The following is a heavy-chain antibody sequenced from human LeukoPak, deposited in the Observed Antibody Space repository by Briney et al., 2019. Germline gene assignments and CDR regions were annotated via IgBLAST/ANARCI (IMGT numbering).Heavy chain of an antibody. D-gene: IGHD4-17*01. Sequence: XWYDXSXKXXXDSVKGRXTXSRDNSKNTLYLQMNSLRAEDTXVYYCARDLXVRGYYFDYXGQGTLVTVSS. CDR2: XWYDXSXK. J-gene: IGHJ4*02. CDR3: ARDLXVRGYYFDY. V-gene: IGHV3-33*01.